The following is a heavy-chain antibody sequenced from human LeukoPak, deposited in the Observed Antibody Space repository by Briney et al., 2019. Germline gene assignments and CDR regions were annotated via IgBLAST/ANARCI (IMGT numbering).Heavy chain of an antibody. CDR1: GFTFSNIP. CDR3: VNFHRAADRTGWTPGVF. V-gene: IGHV3-23*01. Sequence: PGGSLRLSCVGSGFTFSNIPLTWVRQAPGRGLEWVSAVSGSGEDTYYTDSVKGRFTISRDNFKSRLYLQMNSLTPEDTAVYYCVNFHRAADRTGWTPGVFWGQGTLVTVSS. J-gene: IGHJ4*02. D-gene: IGHD6-19*01. CDR2: VSGSGEDT.